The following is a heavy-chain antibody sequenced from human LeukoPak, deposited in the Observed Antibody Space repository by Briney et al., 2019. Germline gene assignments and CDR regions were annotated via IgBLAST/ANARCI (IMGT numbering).Heavy chain of an antibody. D-gene: IGHD3-9*01. Sequence: GSLRLSCAASGFTFSSYEMNWVRQAPGKGLEWVAFIRYDGSNKYYADSVKGRFTISRDNSKNTLYLQMNSLRAEDTAVYYCAKDEYYDILVDYYYYYMDVWGKGTTVTVSS. CDR1: GFTFSSYE. CDR2: IRYDGSNK. V-gene: IGHV3-30*02. CDR3: AKDEYYDILVDYYYYYMDV. J-gene: IGHJ6*03.